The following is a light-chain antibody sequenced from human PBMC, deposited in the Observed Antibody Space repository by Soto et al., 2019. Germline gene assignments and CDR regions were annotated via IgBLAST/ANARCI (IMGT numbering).Light chain of an antibody. V-gene: IGLV2-14*01. Sequence: QSVLTQPASVAGSPGQSITISCTGTSSDVGNYKYVSWYQQHPGKAPKLMIYEVSNRPSGVSNRFSGSKSGNTASLTISGLQAEDETDYYCFSYTTSGTYAFGTGTK. CDR3: FSYTTSGTYA. J-gene: IGLJ1*01. CDR1: SSDVGNYKY. CDR2: EVS.